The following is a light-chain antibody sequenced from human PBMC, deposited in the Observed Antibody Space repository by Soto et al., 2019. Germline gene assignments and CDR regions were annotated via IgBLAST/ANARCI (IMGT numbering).Light chain of an antibody. CDR3: QQYGSSPLT. CDR1: QRISNYY. Sequence: EIVLTHSPDTLTLSSGERATLSCRASQRISNYYLAWYHQKPGQAPRLLIYGASSRATGVPDRFSGSGSGTDFTLPISRREPEDFAVYYCQQYGSSPLTFGGGNKVEIK. V-gene: IGKV3-20*01. J-gene: IGKJ4*01. CDR2: GAS.